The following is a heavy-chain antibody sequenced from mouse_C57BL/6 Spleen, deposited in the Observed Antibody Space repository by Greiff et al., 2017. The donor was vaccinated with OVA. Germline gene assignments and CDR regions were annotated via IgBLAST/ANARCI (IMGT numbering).Heavy chain of an antibody. V-gene: IGHV14-2*01. CDR3: AGDWGDYDGFAY. CDR2: IDPEDGET. CDR1: GFNIKDYY. D-gene: IGHD2-4*01. J-gene: IGHJ3*01. Sequence: EVQLQQSGAELVKPGASVKLSCTASGFNIKDYYMHWVKQRTEQGLEWIGRIDPEDGETKYAPKFKGKATITADTSSNTAYLQLSSLTSEDTAVYYCAGDWGDYDGFAYWGQGTLVTVSA.